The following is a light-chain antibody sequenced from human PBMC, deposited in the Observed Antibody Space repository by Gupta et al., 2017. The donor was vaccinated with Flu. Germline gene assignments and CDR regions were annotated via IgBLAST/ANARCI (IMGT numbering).Light chain of an antibody. V-gene: IGKV3-15*01. CDR3: QQYTAWPLT. CDR1: QGVSAY. CDR2: GAS. Sequence: TQSTPNLSVSPGERAILSCRASQGVSAYSAWSQQKPGQAPRLLVYGASTRATGIPARFSGSGSGTEFTLTISSLQSEDSAIYYCQQYTAWPLTFGGGTKVEIK. J-gene: IGKJ4*01.